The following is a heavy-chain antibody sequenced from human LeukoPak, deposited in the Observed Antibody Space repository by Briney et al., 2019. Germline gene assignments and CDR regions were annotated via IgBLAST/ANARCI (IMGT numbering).Heavy chain of an antibody. CDR3: ARVGIYDYVWGSYRWEYFQH. D-gene: IGHD3-16*02. V-gene: IGHV1-69*10. CDR1: GYTFTGYY. J-gene: IGHJ1*01. CDR2: IIPILGIA. Sequence: ASVKVSCKASGYTFTGYYMHWVRQAPGQGLEWMGRIIPILGIANYAQKFQGRVTITAGKSTSTAYMELSSLRSEDTAVYYCARVGIYDYVWGSYRWEYFQHWGQGTLVTVSS.